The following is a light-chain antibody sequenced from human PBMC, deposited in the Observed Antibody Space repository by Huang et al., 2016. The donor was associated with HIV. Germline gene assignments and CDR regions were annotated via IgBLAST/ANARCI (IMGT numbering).Light chain of an antibody. CDR2: ATT. J-gene: IGKJ1*01. CDR3: QQYDSPPWT. Sequence: EIVLTQSPGTLALSPWERATLSCRASKSVRSNYLVWYQQKPGQAPRLLIYATTSRATGIPERFSGSGSGTDFTLIISRLEPEDFALYYCQQYDSPPWTFGQGTKVEIK. V-gene: IGKV3-20*01. CDR1: KSVRSNY.